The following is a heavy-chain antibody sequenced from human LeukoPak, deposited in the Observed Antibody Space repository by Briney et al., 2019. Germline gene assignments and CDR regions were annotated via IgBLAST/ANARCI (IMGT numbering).Heavy chain of an antibody. CDR1: GYTFTSNY. D-gene: IGHD3-22*01. CDR2: INPSGGST. J-gene: IGHJ4*02. CDR3: ARSSIPYYYDSSGYDPPDY. Sequence: ASVKVSCKASGYTFTSNYMHWVRQAPGQGLEWMGIINPSGGSTSYAQKFQGRVTMTRDTSTSTVYMELSSLRSEDTAVYYWARSSIPYYYDSSGYDPPDYWGQGTLVTVSS. V-gene: IGHV1-46*01.